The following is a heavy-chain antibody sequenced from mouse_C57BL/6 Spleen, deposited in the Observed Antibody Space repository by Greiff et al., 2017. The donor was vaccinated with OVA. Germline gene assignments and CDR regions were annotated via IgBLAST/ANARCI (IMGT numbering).Heavy chain of an antibody. J-gene: IGHJ4*01. V-gene: IGHV2-5*01. Sequence: VKLQESGPGLVQPSQSLSISCTVSGFSLTSYGVHWVRQSPGKGLEWLGVIWSGGNTYYNEASMSRLSINKDNSKSQVFFKMNRLQADDTAIYYCAKRDGNYAMDYWGQGTSVTVSS. CDR3: AKRDGNYAMDY. CDR1: GFSLTSYG. CDR2: IWSGGNT. D-gene: IGHD2-1*01.